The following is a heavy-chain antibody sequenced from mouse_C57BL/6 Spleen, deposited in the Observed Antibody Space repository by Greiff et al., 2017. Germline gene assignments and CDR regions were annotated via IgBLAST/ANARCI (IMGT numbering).Heavy chain of an antibody. CDR1: GYTFTSYW. J-gene: IGHJ1*03. Sequence: QVQLQQPGAELVKPGASVKMSCKASGYTFTSYWITWVKQRPGQGLEWIGDIYPGSGSTNYNEKFKSKATLTVDTSSSTAYMQRSSLSSEDAAVYDGARKIGRPEARYSDVWGTGTTVTVSS. V-gene: IGHV1-55*01. CDR2: IYPGSGST. D-gene: IGHD3-1*01. CDR3: ARKIGRPEARYSDV.